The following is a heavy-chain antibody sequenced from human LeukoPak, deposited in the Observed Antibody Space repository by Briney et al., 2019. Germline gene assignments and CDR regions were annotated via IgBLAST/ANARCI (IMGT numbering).Heavy chain of an antibody. CDR2: INPNDGDT. V-gene: IGHV1-2*02. J-gene: IGHJ4*02. CDR3: ARANFLYCSSTTCLFDY. D-gene: IGHD2-2*01. Sequence: ASVKVCCKASGYTFTYYYMHWVRQAPGQGFEWMGWINPNDGDTNYAQKFQGRVTMTRDTSISTAHMEVSRLRSDDTAVYYCARANFLYCSSTTCLFDYWGQGTLVTVSS. CDR1: GYTFTYYY.